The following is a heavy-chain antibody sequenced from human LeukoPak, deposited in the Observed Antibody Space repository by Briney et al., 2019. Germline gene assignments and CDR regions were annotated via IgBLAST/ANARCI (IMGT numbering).Heavy chain of an antibody. V-gene: IGHV4-61*05. J-gene: IGHJ4*02. CDR2: IYYSGST. Sequence: SETLSLTCTVSGGSISSSSYYWGWIRQPPGKGLEWIGYIYYSGSTNYNPSLKSRVTISVDTSKNQFSLKLSSVTAADTAVYYCASSTVVVAATPFDYWGQGTLVTVS. CDR3: ASSTVVVAATPFDY. D-gene: IGHD2-15*01. CDR1: GGSISSSSYY.